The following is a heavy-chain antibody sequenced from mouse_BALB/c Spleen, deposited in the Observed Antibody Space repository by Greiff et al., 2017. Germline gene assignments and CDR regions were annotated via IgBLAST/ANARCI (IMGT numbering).Heavy chain of an antibody. D-gene: IGHD2-1*01. CDR1: GFNIKDTY. CDR2: IDPANGNT. V-gene: IGHV14-3*02. J-gene: IGHJ4*01. CDR3: ATYGNYVRYAMDY. Sequence: VQLQQSGAELVKPGASVKLSCTASGFNIKDTYMHWVKQRPEQGLEWIGRIDPANGNTKYDPKFQGKATITADTSSNTAYLQLSSLTSEDTAVYYCATYGNYVRYAMDYWGQGTSVTVSS.